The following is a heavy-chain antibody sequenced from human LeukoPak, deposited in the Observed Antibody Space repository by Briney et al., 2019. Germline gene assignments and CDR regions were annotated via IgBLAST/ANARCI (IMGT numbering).Heavy chain of an antibody. CDR1: GGSFSGYY. Sequence: SETLSLTCAVYGGSFSGYYWSWIRQPPGKGLEWIGEINRSGRNNYNPSLKSRVTISVDTSKNQFSLKLSSVTAADTAVYYCAIGYCSGGSCYSDAFDIWGQGTMVTVSS. V-gene: IGHV4-34*01. CDR2: INRSGRN. J-gene: IGHJ3*02. CDR3: AIGYCSGGSCYSDAFDI. D-gene: IGHD2-15*01.